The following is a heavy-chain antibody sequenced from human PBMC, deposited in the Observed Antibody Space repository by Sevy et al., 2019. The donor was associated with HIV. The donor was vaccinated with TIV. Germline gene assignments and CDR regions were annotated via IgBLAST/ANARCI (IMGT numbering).Heavy chain of an antibody. Sequence: GGSLRLSCAASGFTFSNYGMHWVRQAPGKGLEWVAIIWYDGSNKYYADSVKGRFTISRDNSKKTLYLQMNSLRGEDTAVYYCARDSSDVYGIIWGQGTLVTVSS. D-gene: IGHD3-16*01. CDR2: IWYDGSNK. CDR3: ARDSSDVYGII. V-gene: IGHV3-33*01. J-gene: IGHJ4*02. CDR1: GFTFSNYG.